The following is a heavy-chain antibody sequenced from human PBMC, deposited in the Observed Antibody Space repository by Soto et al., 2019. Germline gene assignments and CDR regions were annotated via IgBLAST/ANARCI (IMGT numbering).Heavy chain of an antibody. J-gene: IGHJ6*02. V-gene: IGHV4-30-2*01. CDR2: IYHSGST. CDR3: ARLYYYYGMDV. CDR1: GGSISSGGYS. Sequence: QLQLQESGSGLVKPSQTLSLTCAVSGGSISSGGYSWSWIRQPPGKGLEWIGYIYHSGSTYYNPSLTGRVTISVDRSKNQFSLKLSSVTAADTAVYYCARLYYYYGMDVWGQGTTVTVSS.